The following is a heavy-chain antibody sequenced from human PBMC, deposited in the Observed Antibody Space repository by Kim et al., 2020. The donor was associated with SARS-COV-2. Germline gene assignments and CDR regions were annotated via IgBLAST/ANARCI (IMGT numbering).Heavy chain of an antibody. J-gene: IGHJ4*02. CDR3: ARHSILVPVWY. V-gene: IGHV4-39*01. CDR2: IYYSGST. Sequence: SETLSLTCTVSGGSISSSSYYWGWIRQPPGKGLEWIESIYYSGSTYYNPSLKSRVTISVDTSKNQFSLKLSSVTAADTAVYYCARHSILVPVWYWGQGTL. D-gene: IGHD6-6*01. CDR1: GGSISSSSYY.